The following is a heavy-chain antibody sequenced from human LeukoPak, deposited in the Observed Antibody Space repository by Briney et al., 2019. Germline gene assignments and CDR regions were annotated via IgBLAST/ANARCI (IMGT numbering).Heavy chain of an antibody. CDR1: GFTFSNYA. CDR3: ADSSSWCSDAFDI. V-gene: IGHV3-23*01. D-gene: IGHD6-13*01. CDR2: ISGSGGST. J-gene: IGHJ3*02. Sequence: GGSLRLSCAASGFTFSNYAMNWVRQAPGKGLEWVSAISGSGGSTYYADSVKGRFAISRDNSKNTLYLQMNSLRAEDTAVYYCADSSSWCSDAFDIWGQGTMVTVSS.